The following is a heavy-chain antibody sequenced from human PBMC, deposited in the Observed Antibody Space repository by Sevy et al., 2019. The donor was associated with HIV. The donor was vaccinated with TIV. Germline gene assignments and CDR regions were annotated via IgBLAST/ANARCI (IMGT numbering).Heavy chain of an antibody. J-gene: IGHJ6*02. D-gene: IGHD5-18*01. CDR3: AREKVDTSMIFVEYYGMDV. Sequence: GGSLRLSCAASGFRFSSYDMHWVRRAPGMGLEWVADRRYDGSNKDYGDSVKGRFTISRDNSKNALYLQMSSLRAEDTAVYYCAREKVDTSMIFVEYYGMDVWGQGTTVTVSS. CDR1: GFRFSSYD. CDR2: RRYDGSNK. V-gene: IGHV3-33*01.